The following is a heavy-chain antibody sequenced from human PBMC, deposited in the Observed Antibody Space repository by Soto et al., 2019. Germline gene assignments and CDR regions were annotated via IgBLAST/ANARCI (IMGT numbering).Heavy chain of an antibody. CDR3: ARFRGSYGMDA. J-gene: IGHJ6*02. CDR2: ITPILGIA. Sequence: QVQLVQSGAEVKKPGSSVKVSCKASGGTFSSYTISWVRQAPGQGLEWMGRITPILGIANYAQKFQGRVTITADNTTSTAYMQLSSLRSEDTAVYYCARFRGSYGMDAWGQGTTVTVSS. V-gene: IGHV1-69*02. D-gene: IGHD3-10*01. CDR1: GGTFSSYT.